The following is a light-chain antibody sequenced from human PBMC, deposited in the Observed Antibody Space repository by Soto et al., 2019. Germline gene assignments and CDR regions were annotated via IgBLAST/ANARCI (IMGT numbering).Light chain of an antibody. V-gene: IGKV1-5*03. CDR3: QHYNSYSEA. CDR2: KAS. J-gene: IGKJ1*01. Sequence: DIQMTQSPSTLSASVGDRVTITCRASQSISSWLAWYQQKPGKAPKLLIYKASSLESGVPSRFSGSGPGTEFTLTISSLQPDDFATYYCQHYNSYSEAFGQGTKVDI. CDR1: QSISSW.